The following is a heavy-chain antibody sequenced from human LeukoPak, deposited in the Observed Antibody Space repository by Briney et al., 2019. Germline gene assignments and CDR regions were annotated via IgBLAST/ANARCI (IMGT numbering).Heavy chain of an antibody. Sequence: PGGSLRLSCAVTGFTFSSYVMSWVRQAPGKGLEWVAVISYDGSNKYYADSVKGRFTISRDNSKNTLYLQMNSLRAEDTAVYYCARDLFQPRDRPDAFDIWGQGTMVTVSS. CDR1: GFTFSSYV. V-gene: IGHV3-30-3*01. CDR3: ARDLFQPRDRPDAFDI. CDR2: ISYDGSNK. J-gene: IGHJ3*02. D-gene: IGHD2-2*01.